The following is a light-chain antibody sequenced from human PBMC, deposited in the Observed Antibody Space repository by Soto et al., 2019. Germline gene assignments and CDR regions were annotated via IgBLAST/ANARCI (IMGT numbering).Light chain of an antibody. Sequence: QPVLTQSPSASASLGASVKLTCTLSSGHSSYAIAWHQQLPEKGPRYLMKLNSDGSHSKGAGIPDRFSGSSSGAERYLTISSLQSEDEAAYYCQTRALGILAFGPGTKVTVL. V-gene: IGLV4-69*01. CDR3: QTRALGILA. CDR2: LNSDGSH. CDR1: SGHSSYA. J-gene: IGLJ1*01.